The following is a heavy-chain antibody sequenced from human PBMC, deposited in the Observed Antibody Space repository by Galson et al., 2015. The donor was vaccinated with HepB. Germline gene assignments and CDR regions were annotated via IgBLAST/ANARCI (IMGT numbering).Heavy chain of an antibody. CDR1: GYSISSGYY. CDR3: AVDSSGYSLDY. V-gene: IGHV4-38-2*02. CDR2: IYHSGST. D-gene: IGHD3-22*01. Sequence: TLSLTCTVSGYSISSGYYWGWIRQPPGKGLEWIGSIYHSGSTYYNPSLKSRVTISVDTSKNQFSLKLSSVTAADTAVYYCAVDSSGYSLDYWGREPWSPSPQ. J-gene: IGHJ4*02.